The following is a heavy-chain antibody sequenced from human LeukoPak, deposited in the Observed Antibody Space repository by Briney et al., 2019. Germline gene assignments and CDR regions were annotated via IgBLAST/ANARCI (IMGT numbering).Heavy chain of an antibody. Sequence: QPGGSLRLSCAGSGLTFDDYAMHWVRQAPGKGLEWVSLISWDGGSTYYADSVKGRFTISRDNSKNSLYLQMNSLRAEDTALYYRAKGGPVSGDRKYYYYYYMDVWGKGTTVTVSS. V-gene: IGHV3-43D*03. J-gene: IGHJ6*03. CDR2: ISWDGGST. D-gene: IGHD3-10*02. CDR3: AKGGPVSGDRKYYYYYYMDV. CDR1: GLTFDDYA.